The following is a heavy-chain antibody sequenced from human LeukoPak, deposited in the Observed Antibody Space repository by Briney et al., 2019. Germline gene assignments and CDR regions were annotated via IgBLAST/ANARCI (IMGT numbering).Heavy chain of an antibody. J-gene: IGHJ4*02. CDR2: IYPGDSDT. V-gene: IGHV5-51*01. CDR1: GYIFTSFW. Sequence: GESLQISCKGSGYIFTSFWIGWVRQLPGKGLEWMGIIYPGDSDTIYSPSFQGQVTISADKSISTAYLQWSSLKASDTAMYYCARQAYGSGSYSPHWGQGTLVTVSS. D-gene: IGHD3-10*01. CDR3: ARQAYGSGSYSPH.